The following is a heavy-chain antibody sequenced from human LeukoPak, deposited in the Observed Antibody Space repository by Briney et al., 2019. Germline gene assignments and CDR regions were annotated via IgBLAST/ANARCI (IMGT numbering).Heavy chain of an antibody. CDR3: ARVPSASVVVVPAATNWFDP. Sequence: SETLSLTCSVSGGSFTSYYWSWIRQPPGKGLEWIGEINHSGSTNYNPSLKSRVTISADTSKNQFSLKLSSVTAADTAVYYCARVPSASVVVVPAATNWFDPWGQGTLVTVSS. CDR2: INHSGST. V-gene: IGHV4-34*01. D-gene: IGHD2-2*01. CDR1: GGSFTSYY. J-gene: IGHJ5*02.